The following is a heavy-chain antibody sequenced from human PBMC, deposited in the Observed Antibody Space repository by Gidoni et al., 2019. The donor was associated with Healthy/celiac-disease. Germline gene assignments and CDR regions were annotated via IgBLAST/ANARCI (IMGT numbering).Heavy chain of an antibody. CDR3: AKDSLRSQDPYYFDY. D-gene: IGHD3-16*01. CDR2: ISGSGGST. CDR1: GFTFTCYA. Sequence: EVQLFESWGGLVQPGGSLRLSFSASGFTFTCYAMSWVRQAPGKGLEWVSAISGSGGSTYYADSVKGRFTIARDNSKNTLYLQMNSLRAEDTAVYYCAKDSLRSQDPYYFDYWGQGTLVTVSS. V-gene: IGHV3-23*01. J-gene: IGHJ4*02.